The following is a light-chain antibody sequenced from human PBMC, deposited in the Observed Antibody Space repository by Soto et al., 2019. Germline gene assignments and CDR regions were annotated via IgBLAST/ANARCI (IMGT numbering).Light chain of an antibody. V-gene: IGKV1-39*01. CDR1: QSISSH. CDR2: AAS. J-gene: IGKJ2*01. CDR3: QQSYNTPPYT. Sequence: DIQMTQSPSSLSASVGDRVTITCRASQSISSHLNWYQQKPGKAPKLLIYAASSLQSGVPSRFSGSGSGTDFTLNINSLQPEDFATYYCQQSYNTPPYTFGQGTRLEI.